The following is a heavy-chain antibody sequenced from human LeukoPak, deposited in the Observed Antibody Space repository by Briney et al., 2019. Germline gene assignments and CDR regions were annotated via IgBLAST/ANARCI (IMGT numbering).Heavy chain of an antibody. CDR1: GVSISSYY. CDR2: IYYSGST. V-gene: IGHV4-59*12. D-gene: IGHD2-2*01. CDR3: ARGSIVVVPAAIVNWFDP. J-gene: IGHJ5*02. Sequence: KASETLSLTCTVSGVSISSYYWSWIRQPPGKGLEWIGFIYYSGSTNYNPSLKSRVTISVDTSKNQFSLKLSSVTAADTAVYYCARGSIVVVPAAIVNWFDPWGQGTLVTVSS.